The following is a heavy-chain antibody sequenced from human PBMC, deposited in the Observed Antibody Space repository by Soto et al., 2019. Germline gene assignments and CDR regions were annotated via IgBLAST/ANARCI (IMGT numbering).Heavy chain of an antibody. D-gene: IGHD2-15*01. CDR3: ARDFATHCSGSTCYPYAY. CDR2: IKHDGSET. CDR1: GFTFNTFW. V-gene: IGHV3-7*03. Sequence: GGSLRLSCAASGFTFNTFWMSCVRQSPGKGLEWVANIKHDGSETYYADSVKGRFTISRDNAKNSLFLQMNTLRTEDTAVYYCARDFATHCSGSTCYPYAYWGQGALVTVSS. J-gene: IGHJ4*02.